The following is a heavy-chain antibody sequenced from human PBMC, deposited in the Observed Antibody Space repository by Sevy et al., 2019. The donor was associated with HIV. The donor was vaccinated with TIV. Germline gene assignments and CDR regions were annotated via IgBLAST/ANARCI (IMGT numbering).Heavy chain of an antibody. Sequence: ASVKVSCKASGYTFSSYGISWVRQAPGQGLEWMGWISAYNGNTNYAQKLQGRVTMTTDTSTSTAYMELRSLRSDDTAVYYCAREGLLWVGEVDAMDVWGQGTTVTVSS. CDR3: AREGLLWVGEVDAMDV. J-gene: IGHJ6*02. D-gene: IGHD3-10*01. CDR1: GYTFSSYG. V-gene: IGHV1-18*01. CDR2: ISAYNGNT.